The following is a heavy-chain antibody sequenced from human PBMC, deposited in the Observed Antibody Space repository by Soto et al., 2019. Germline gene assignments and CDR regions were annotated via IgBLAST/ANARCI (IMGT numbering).Heavy chain of an antibody. J-gene: IGHJ6*02. CDR1: GYTFTTHA. CDR3: ARGKGMEENYYYYGLDI. V-gene: IGHV1-3*01. CDR2: INGGTGQT. Sequence: VASVKFSCKASGYTFTTHAMHWVRQAPGQSLEWMGWINGGTGQTKHSQRFQGRVNITRDTTASTAYMELSSLRSEDTAVYYCARGKGMEENYYYYGLDIWGQGTTVTVSS. D-gene: IGHD1-1*01.